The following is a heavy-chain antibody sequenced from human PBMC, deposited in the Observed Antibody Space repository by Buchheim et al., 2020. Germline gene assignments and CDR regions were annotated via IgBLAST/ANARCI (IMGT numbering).Heavy chain of an antibody. J-gene: IGHJ6*02. V-gene: IGHV3-33*01. CDR2: IWYDGSNK. CDR3: ARDGHMVRGVITTNGMDV. Sequence: QVQLVESGGGVVQPGRSLRLSCAASGFTFSSYGMHWVRQAPGKGLEWVAVIWYDGSNKYYADSVKGRFTISRDNSKNTLSLQMNSLRAEDTAVYYCARDGHMVRGVITTNGMDVWGQGTT. CDR1: GFTFSSYG. D-gene: IGHD3-10*01.